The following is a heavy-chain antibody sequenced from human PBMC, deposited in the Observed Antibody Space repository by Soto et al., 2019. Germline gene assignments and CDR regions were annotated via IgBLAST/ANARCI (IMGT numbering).Heavy chain of an antibody. D-gene: IGHD3-10*01. Sequence: QVQLVQSGAEVKKPGASVKVSCKASGYTFTSYGISWVRQAPGQGLEWRGWISAYNGNTNYAQKLQGRGNMTKDTSPSTAYMELMSLRSDDTAVYYCARDRMYGSGSDYTPDDYGMDVWGQGTTVTVSS. J-gene: IGHJ6*02. CDR2: ISAYNGNT. CDR1: GYTFTSYG. V-gene: IGHV1-18*04. CDR3: ARDRMYGSGSDYTPDDYGMDV.